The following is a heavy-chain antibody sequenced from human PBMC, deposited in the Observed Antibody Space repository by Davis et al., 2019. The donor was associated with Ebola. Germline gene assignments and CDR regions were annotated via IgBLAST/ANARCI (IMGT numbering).Heavy chain of an antibody. CDR3: ARRPYHYDSSGYLYYYYGMDV. V-gene: IGHV4-59*08. J-gene: IGHJ6*02. Sequence: ESLKISCAASGFTFSSYGMHWIRQPPGKGLEWIGEIYHSGSTNYNPSLKSRVTISVDTSKNQFSLKLSSVTAADTAVYYCARRPYHYDSSGYLYYYYGMDVWGQGTTVTVSS. CDR1: GFTFSSYG. D-gene: IGHD3-22*01. CDR2: IYHSGST.